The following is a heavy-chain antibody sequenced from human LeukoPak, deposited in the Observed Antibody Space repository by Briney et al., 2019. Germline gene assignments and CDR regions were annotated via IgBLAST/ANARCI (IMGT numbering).Heavy chain of an antibody. V-gene: IGHV4-59*12. CDR3: ARRYYDFWSGYRYSPFDY. J-gene: IGHJ4*02. D-gene: IGHD3-3*01. CDR1: GGSISSYY. Sequence: SETLSLTCTVSGGSISSYYWSWIRQPPGKGLEWIGYIYYSGSTNYNPSLKSRVTISVDTSKNQFSLKLSSVTAADTAVYYCARRYYDFWSGYRYSPFDYWGQGTLVTVSS. CDR2: IYYSGST.